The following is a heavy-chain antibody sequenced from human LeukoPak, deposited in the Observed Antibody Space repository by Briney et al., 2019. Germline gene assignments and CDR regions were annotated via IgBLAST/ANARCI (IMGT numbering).Heavy chain of an antibody. D-gene: IGHD3-3*01. CDR2: IKGDGIST. J-gene: IGHJ4*02. CDR1: GFTFSSLG. Sequence: GGSLRLSCVASGFTFSSLGMHWVRQAPGQGLVWVSRIKGDGISTNYADSVKGRFTISRDIAKNTLYLQMNSLRAEDTGVYYCAKDHYWSIDYWGRGTLVTVSS. CDR3: AKDHYWSIDY. V-gene: IGHV3-74*01.